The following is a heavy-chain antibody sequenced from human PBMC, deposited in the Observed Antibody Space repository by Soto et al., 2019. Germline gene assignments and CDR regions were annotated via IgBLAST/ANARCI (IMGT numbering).Heavy chain of an antibody. CDR1: GYIFTNYC. D-gene: IGHD2-21*01. V-gene: IGHV5-10-1*01. J-gene: IGHJ4*02. Sequence: GESLKLSCKGSGYIFTNYCITWVRQMPGKLLEWMGTMDPKDSYTNYSPSFQGHVTISPDKSINTAYLQWSSLKASDTAIYYCPRHKSSNVSYLIDYWGQGTMVTVSS. CDR2: MDPKDSYT. CDR3: PRHKSSNVSYLIDY.